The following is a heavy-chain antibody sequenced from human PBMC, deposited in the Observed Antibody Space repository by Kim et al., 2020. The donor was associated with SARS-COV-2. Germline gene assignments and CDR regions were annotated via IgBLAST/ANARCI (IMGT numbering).Heavy chain of an antibody. Sequence: GGSLRLSCAASGFTFSSYAMSWVRQAPGKGLEWVSAISGSGGSTYYADSVKGRFTISRDNSKNTLYLQMNSLRAEDTAVYYCSGGDYGDYVFVWGQGTLVTVSS. V-gene: IGHV3-23*01. J-gene: IGHJ4*02. CDR2: ISGSGGST. CDR3: SGGDYGDYVFV. CDR1: GFTFSSYA. D-gene: IGHD4-17*01.